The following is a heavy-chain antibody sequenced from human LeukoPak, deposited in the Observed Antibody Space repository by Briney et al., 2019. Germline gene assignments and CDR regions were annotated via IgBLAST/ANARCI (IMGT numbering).Heavy chain of an antibody. CDR3: ARLVRYLYFDN. J-gene: IGHJ4*02. CDR2: IYYSGPT. V-gene: IGHV4-39*07. Sequence: KPSETLSLTCTVSGDSISSSSYYWGWIRQPPGERLEWIASIYYSGPTDYNPSLKSRVTISLDMSKNQFSLKLRSVTAADTATYYCARLVRYLYFDNWGQGTRVTVSS. D-gene: IGHD2-2*01. CDR1: GDSISSSSYY.